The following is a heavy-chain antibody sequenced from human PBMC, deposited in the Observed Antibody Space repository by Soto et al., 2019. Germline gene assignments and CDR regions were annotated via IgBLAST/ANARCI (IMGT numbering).Heavy chain of an antibody. Sequence: SVKVSCKASGGTFSSYAISWVRQTPGQGLEWMGGIIPIFGTANYAQKFQGRVTITADESTSTAYMELSSLRSEDTAVYYCARHCTNGVCMDYYYGMDVWGQGTTVTVSS. J-gene: IGHJ6*02. D-gene: IGHD2-8*01. V-gene: IGHV1-69*13. CDR3: ARHCTNGVCMDYYYGMDV. CDR1: GGTFSSYA. CDR2: IIPIFGTA.